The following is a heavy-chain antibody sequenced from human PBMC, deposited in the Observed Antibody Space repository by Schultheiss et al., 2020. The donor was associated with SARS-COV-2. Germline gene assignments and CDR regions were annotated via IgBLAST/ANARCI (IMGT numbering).Heavy chain of an antibody. D-gene: IGHD3-22*01. J-gene: IGHJ3*02. CDR3: ARVDPLLPRYYYDSSGYGREDAFDI. CDR2: INPNSGGT. Sequence: ASVKVSCKASGYTFTGYYMHWVRQAPGQGLEWMGRINPNSGGTNYAQKFQGRVTMTRDTSISTAYMELSRLRSDDTAVYYCARVDPLLPRYYYDSSGYGREDAFDIWGQGTMVTVSS. CDR1: GYTFTGYY. V-gene: IGHV1-2*06.